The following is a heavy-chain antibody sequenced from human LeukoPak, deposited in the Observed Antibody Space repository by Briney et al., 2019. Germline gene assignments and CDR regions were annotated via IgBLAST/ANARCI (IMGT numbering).Heavy chain of an antibody. V-gene: IGHV1-2*02. D-gene: IGHD3-10*01. CDR3: ARGDYYGSPKVVAA. Sequence: ASVPVSYKASGYTLTDYYINWVRQPPGQGLEWIGWSNPNSGDTNYAQKFQDRVTMTRDTSISTAYIELNLLRSDDTAVFYCARGDYYGSPKVVAAWGQGTLVTVSS. CDR2: SNPNSGDT. CDR1: GYTLTDYY. J-gene: IGHJ5*02.